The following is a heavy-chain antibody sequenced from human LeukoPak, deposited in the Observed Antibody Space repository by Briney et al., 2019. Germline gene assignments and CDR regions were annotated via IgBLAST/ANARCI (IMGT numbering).Heavy chain of an antibody. CDR2: IRSDGSNK. Sequence: GGSLRLSCAASGFTFKSYGMHWVRQAPGKGLEWVIFIRSDGSNKYYADSVKGRFTISRDNSKNTMYLQMNSLRVEDTAVYYCAKAHGSGTDSASSDYWGQGTLVTVSS. V-gene: IGHV3-30*02. D-gene: IGHD3-10*01. J-gene: IGHJ4*02. CDR1: GFTFKSYG. CDR3: AKAHGSGTDSASSDY.